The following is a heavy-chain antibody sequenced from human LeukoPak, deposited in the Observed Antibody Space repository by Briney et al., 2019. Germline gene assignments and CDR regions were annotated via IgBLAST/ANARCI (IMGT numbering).Heavy chain of an antibody. J-gene: IGHJ3*02. CDR3: ARILGYCSSTSCYERNAFDI. D-gene: IGHD2-2*01. V-gene: IGHV1-2*02. Sequence: ASVKVSCKASGYTFTCYYMHWVRQAPGQGLEWMGWISPDSDDTNYTQKFQGRVTLTSDTSISTAYMELSRLRPDDTAVYFCARILGYCSSTSCYERNAFDIWGQGTMVTVSS. CDR2: ISPDSDDT. CDR1: GYTFTCYY.